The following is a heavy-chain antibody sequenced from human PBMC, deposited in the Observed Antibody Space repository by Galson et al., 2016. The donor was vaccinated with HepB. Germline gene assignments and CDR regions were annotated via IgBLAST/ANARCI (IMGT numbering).Heavy chain of an antibody. CDR1: GVSISSGDYY. Sequence: TLSLTCTVSGVSISSGDYYWSWIRQPPGKGLEWIGYSYYSGSTYYNPSLKSRVTISVDTSKNQFSLKLSSVTAADTAVYYCARVGAIKSSSFSWFDPWGQGTLVAVSS. CDR3: ARVGAIKSSSFSWFDP. V-gene: IGHV4-30-4*01. J-gene: IGHJ5*02. D-gene: IGHD6-13*01. CDR2: SYYSGST.